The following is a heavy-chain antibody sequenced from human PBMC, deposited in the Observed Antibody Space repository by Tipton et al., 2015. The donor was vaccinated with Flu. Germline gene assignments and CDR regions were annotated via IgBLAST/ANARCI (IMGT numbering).Heavy chain of an antibody. CDR2: IYYSGST. D-gene: IGHD2-15*01. CDR3: ARDDYCSGGSCPVGAFDI. J-gene: IGHJ3*02. Sequence: TLSLTCTVSGGSISSSSYYWGWIRQPPGKGLEWIGSIYYSGSTYYNPSLKSRVTISVDTSKNQFSLKLSSVTAADTAVYYCARDDYCSGGSCPVGAFDIWAKGQWSPSLQ. CDR1: GGSISSSSYY. V-gene: IGHV4-39*07.